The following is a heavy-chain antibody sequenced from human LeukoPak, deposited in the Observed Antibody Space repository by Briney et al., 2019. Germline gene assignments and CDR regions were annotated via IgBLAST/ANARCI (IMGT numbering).Heavy chain of an antibody. V-gene: IGHV4-39*01. CDR1: GGSISSSSYY. Sequence: PSETLSLTCTVSGGSISSSSYYWGWLRQPPGKGLKWIGSIYYSGSTYYNPSLKSRVTVSVDTSKNQFSLKLSSVTAADTAVYYCARHDYGGSFDYWGQGALVTVSS. J-gene: IGHJ4*02. CDR2: IYYSGST. CDR3: ARHDYGGSFDY. D-gene: IGHD4-23*01.